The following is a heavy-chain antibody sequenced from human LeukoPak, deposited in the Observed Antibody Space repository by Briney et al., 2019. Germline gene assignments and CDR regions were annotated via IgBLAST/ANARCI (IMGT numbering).Heavy chain of an antibody. J-gene: IGHJ4*02. Sequence: GGSLRLSCAASGFTFSNYWMSWVRQAPGRGLECVASINQDGSEKHYVDSVKGRFSISRDNAQTSLYLQMNSLRAEDTAVYYCARDGQQLSPPEFDYWGQGTMVTVSS. CDR1: GFTFSNYW. V-gene: IGHV3-7*01. D-gene: IGHD5-18*01. CDR3: ARDGQQLSPPEFDY. CDR2: INQDGSEK.